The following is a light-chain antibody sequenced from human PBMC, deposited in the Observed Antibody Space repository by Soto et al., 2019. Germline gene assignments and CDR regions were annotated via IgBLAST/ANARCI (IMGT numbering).Light chain of an antibody. CDR2: RAP. CDR1: QSVSSY. CDR3: QQHIGCSPHT. J-gene: IGKJ4*01. V-gene: IGKV3-15*01. Sequence: IVVRQSAATLSLSPGERATLSCRASQSVSSYLAGYQQKPRRQPRRLIYRAPSRGAGVTDKICGSGSGTEVILPIGSRLYEDFSVYYFQQHIGCSPHTFGGGTKVDIK.